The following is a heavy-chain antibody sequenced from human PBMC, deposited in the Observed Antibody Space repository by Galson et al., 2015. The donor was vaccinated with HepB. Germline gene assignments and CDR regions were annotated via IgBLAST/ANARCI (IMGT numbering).Heavy chain of an antibody. CDR3: ARGCYSGYSCPRDY. V-gene: IGHV1-3*01. Sequence: SVKVSCKASGYTFTNYLIHWVRQAPGQSLEWMGWINAANGDTNYLQKFQGRVTITRDTSASTAYMEVSSLTSEDTAVYYCARGCYSGYSCPRDYWGQGTLVTVSS. J-gene: IGHJ4*02. D-gene: IGHD5-12*01. CDR2: INAANGDT. CDR1: GYTFTNYL.